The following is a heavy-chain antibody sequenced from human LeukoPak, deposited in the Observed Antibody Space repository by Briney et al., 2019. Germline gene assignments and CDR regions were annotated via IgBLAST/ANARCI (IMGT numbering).Heavy chain of an antibody. Sequence: PGGSLRLSCAASGFLLSRYWMSWIRQPPGKGLEWVANIKQDGSEKYYVDSVKGRFTISRDNAKNLLYLQMNSLRAEDTAVYYCARSRGLDFWGQGTLVTVSS. J-gene: IGHJ4*02. CDR1: GFLLSRYW. V-gene: IGHV3-7*05. CDR2: IKQDGSEK. CDR3: ARSRGLDF.